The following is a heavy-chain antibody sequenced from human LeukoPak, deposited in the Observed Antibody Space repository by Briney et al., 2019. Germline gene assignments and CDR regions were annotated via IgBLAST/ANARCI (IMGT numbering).Heavy chain of an antibody. V-gene: IGHV3-74*01. J-gene: IGHJ4*02. D-gene: IGHD3-16*01. Sequence: PGGSLRLSCAASGLTFSSYWLHWVRQAPGKGLVWVSHIKSDGSSTDYADSVKGRFTISRDNSKNTLYLQMNSLRAEDTAVYYCARAPYGDNGYTAEVADYWGQGTLVTVSS. CDR1: GLTFSSYW. CDR3: ARAPYGDNGYTAEVADY. CDR2: IKSDGSST.